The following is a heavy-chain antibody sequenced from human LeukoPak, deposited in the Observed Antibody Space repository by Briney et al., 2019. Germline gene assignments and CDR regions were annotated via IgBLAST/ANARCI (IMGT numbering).Heavy chain of an antibody. J-gene: IGHJ4*02. CDR1: GGSIRGGDYY. D-gene: IGHD5-24*01. CDR3: ARVHRDGYSYFYHYFDY. V-gene: IGHV4-30-4*01. Sequence: PSQTLSLTCTVSGGSIRGGDYYWSWIRQPPGKGLEWIGYIYYSGSAYYNPSLNSRVTISVDMSKNQFSLRLNSATAADTAVYYCARVHRDGYSYFYHYFDYWGQGTLVTVS. CDR2: IYYSGSA.